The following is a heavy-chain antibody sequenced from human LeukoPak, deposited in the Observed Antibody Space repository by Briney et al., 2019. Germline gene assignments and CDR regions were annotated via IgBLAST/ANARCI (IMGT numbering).Heavy chain of an antibody. V-gene: IGHV1-69*04. D-gene: IGHD3-9*01. CDR1: GGTFSSYA. Sequence: ASVKVSCKASGGTFSSYAISWVRQAPGQGLEWMGRIIPILGIANYAQKFQGRVTITADKSTSTAYMELSSLRSEDTAVYYCARERPGDYDILTGYENYFDYWGQGTLVTVSS. CDR2: IIPILGIA. CDR3: ARERPGDYDILTGYENYFDY. J-gene: IGHJ4*02.